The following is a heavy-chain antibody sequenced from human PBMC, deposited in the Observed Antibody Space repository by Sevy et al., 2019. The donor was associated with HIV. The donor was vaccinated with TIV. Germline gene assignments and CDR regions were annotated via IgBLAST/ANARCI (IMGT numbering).Heavy chain of an antibody. Sequence: SETLSLTCTVSGGSISSYYWNWIRQPAGKGLEWIGRIYTSGSTNYNPSLKSRVTMSVDTSKNQFSLKLSSVTAADTAVYYCASSGRVYGDLLFDYWGQGTLVTVSS. CDR3: ASSGRVYGDLLFDY. V-gene: IGHV4-4*07. D-gene: IGHD4-17*01. CDR1: GGSISSYY. J-gene: IGHJ4*02. CDR2: IYTSGST.